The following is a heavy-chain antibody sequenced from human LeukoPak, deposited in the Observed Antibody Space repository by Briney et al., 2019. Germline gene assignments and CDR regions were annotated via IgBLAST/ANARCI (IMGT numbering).Heavy chain of an antibody. J-gene: IGHJ6*02. Sequence: ASVKVSCKASGYTFPSYYMHWVRQAPGQGLEWMGIINPSGGSTSYAQKFQGRVTMTRDTSTSTVYMELSSLRSEDTAVYYCARAVLYCSGGSCYYYYYGMDVWGQGTTATVSS. V-gene: IGHV1-46*01. CDR2: INPSGGST. CDR3: ARAVLYCSGGSCYYYYYGMDV. CDR1: GYTFPSYY. D-gene: IGHD2-15*01.